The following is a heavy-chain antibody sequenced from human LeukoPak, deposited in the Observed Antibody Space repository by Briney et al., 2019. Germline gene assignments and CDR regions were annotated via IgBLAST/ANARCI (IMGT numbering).Heavy chain of an antibody. CDR2: INPSGGST. D-gene: IGHD2-2*01. CDR1: GYTFTSYY. CDR3: ARDPALDY. Sequence: ASVKVSCKASGYTFTSYYMHWVRQAPGQGLEWMGIINPSGGSTSYAQKFQGRVTMTTDTSTSTAYMELRSLRSDDTAVYYCARDPALDYWGQGTLVTVSS. V-gene: IGHV1-46*01. J-gene: IGHJ4*02.